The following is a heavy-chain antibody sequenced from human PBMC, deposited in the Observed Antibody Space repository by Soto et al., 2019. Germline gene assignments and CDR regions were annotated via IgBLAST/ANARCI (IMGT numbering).Heavy chain of an antibody. Sequence: PSETLSLTCAVYGGSFSGYYWSWIRQPPGKGLEWIGEINHSGSTNYNPSLKSRVTISVDTSKNQFSLKLSSVTAADTAVYYCARLGYSKVDYWGQGTLVTVSS. J-gene: IGHJ4*02. CDR1: GGSFSGYY. V-gene: IGHV4-34*01. D-gene: IGHD3-22*01. CDR3: ARLGYSKVDY. CDR2: INHSGST.